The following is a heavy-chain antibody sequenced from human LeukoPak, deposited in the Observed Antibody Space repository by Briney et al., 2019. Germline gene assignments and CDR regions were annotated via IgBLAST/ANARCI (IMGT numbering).Heavy chain of an antibody. V-gene: IGHV3-66*01. Sequence: GGSLRLSCAASGFTVSSNYMNWVRQAPGKGLEWVSFIYRSGSTYYADYVKGRFTISREHTKNTLYLQMNSLRAEDTAVYYCARVSGYSGYDTLDYWGQGTLVTVSS. CDR2: IYRSGST. J-gene: IGHJ4*02. D-gene: IGHD5-12*01. CDR3: ARVSGYSGYDTLDY. CDR1: GFTVSSNY.